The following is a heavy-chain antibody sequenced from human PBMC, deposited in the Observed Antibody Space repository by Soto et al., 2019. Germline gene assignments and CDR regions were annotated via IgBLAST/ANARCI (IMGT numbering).Heavy chain of an antibody. CDR2: IFYTGST. V-gene: IGHV4-59*01. Sequence: QVRLQESGPGLVKPSETLSLTCTVSDGSINSDYWSWIRQPPGKGLEWIGYIFYTGSTNYNPSLKSRFTISLDKSKNHFSLKLTSVTAADTAVYYCARGYYYYYVDVWGRGTAVTVSS. CDR3: ARGYYYYYVDV. J-gene: IGHJ6*03. CDR1: DGSINSDY.